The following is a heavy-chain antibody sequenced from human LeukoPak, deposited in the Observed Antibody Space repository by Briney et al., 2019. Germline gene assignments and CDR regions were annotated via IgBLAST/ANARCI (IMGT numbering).Heavy chain of an antibody. J-gene: IGHJ4*02. CDR1: GYSISSGYY. V-gene: IGHV4-38-2*01. D-gene: IGHD2-2*01. CDR2: IYHSGST. Sequence: SETLSLICAVSGYSISSGYYWGWILQPPWNGLEWIGSIYHSGSTYYNPSLKSRVTISVDTSKNQFSLKLSSVTAADTAVYYCARHARHAPFDYWGQGTLVTVSS. CDR3: ARHARHAPFDY.